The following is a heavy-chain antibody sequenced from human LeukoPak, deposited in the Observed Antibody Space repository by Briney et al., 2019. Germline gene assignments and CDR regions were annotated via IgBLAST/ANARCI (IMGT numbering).Heavy chain of an antibody. V-gene: IGHV3-30*02. CDR2: IRYDGSNK. CDR1: GFTFSSYG. J-gene: IGHJ3*02. CDR3: AKLPDSSGYSKEDDAFDI. D-gene: IGHD3-22*01. Sequence: GGSLRLSYAASGFTFSSYGMHWVRQAPGKGLEWVAFIRYDGSNKYYADSVKGRFTISRDNSKNTLYLQMNSLRAEDTAVYYCAKLPDSSGYSKEDDAFDIWGQGTMVTVSS.